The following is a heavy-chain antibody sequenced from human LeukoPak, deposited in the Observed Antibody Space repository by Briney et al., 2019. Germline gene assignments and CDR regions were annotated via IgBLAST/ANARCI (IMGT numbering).Heavy chain of an antibody. J-gene: IGHJ4*02. CDR1: GGTFSSYA. D-gene: IGHD3-3*01. V-gene: IGHV1-69*13. Sequence: SVKVSCKASGGTFSSYAISWVRQAPGQGLEWMGGIIPIFGTANYAQKFQGRVTITADESTSTAYMELSSLRSEDTAVYYCARVIGRYDFWSGYFDYWGQGTLVTVSS. CDR2: IIPIFGTA. CDR3: ARVIGRYDFWSGYFDY.